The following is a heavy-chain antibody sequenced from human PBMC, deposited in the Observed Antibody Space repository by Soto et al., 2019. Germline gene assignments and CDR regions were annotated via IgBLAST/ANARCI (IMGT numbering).Heavy chain of an antibody. CDR2: ISGSGGST. J-gene: IGHJ6*02. Sequence: EVQLLESGGGLVQPGGSLRLSCAASGFTFSSYAMSWVRQAQGKGLEWVSAISGSGGSTYYADSVKGRFTISRDNSKTTLYLQMNSLRAEDTAVYYCAKWGGYSSHYGMDVWGQGTTVTVSS. V-gene: IGHV3-23*01. CDR1: GFTFSSYA. D-gene: IGHD6-19*01. CDR3: AKWGGYSSHYGMDV.